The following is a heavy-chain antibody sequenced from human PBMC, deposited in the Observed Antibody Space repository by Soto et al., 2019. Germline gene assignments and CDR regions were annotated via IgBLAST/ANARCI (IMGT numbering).Heavy chain of an antibody. Sequence: PSETLSLTCTISGASISTIGNTWTWVRQPPGKGLEWIGYIYPSGATYYNPSLKSRVTISMERSKNRFSLNVNSATAADTAVYYCARALFSSVLYIDFWGQGTTVTVSS. J-gene: IGHJ6*03. CDR2: IYPSGAT. CDR1: GASISTIGNT. V-gene: IGHV4-30-2*01. D-gene: IGHD3-10*01. CDR3: ARALFSSVLYIDF.